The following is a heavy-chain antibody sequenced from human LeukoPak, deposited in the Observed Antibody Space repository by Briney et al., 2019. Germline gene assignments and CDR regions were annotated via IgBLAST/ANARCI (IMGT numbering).Heavy chain of an antibody. D-gene: IGHD3-10*01. CDR2: IYSSGST. V-gene: IGHV4-4*07. CDR1: GGSISNYY. CDR3: ASTYYYGSGSYFDYYMDV. Sequence: PSETLSLTCTVSGGSISNYYWSWIRQPAGRGLEWIGRIYSSGSTNYNPSLKSRVTMSVDTSKNQFSLKLSSVTAADTAVYYCASTYYYGSGSYFDYYMDVWGKGTTVTISS. J-gene: IGHJ6*03.